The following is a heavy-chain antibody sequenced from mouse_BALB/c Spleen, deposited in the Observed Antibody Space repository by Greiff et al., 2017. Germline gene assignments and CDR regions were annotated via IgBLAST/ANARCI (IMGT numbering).Heavy chain of an antibody. V-gene: IGHV1-7*01. CDR3: ARAGALYYGYRFAY. J-gene: IGHJ3*01. D-gene: IGHD1-2*01. CDR2: INPSTGYT. CDR1: GYTFTSYW. Sequence: QVQLQQSGAELAKPGASVKMSCKASGYTFTSYWMHWVKQRPGQGLEWIGYINPSTGYTEYNQKFKDKATLTADKSSSTAYMQLSSLTSEDSAVYYCARAGALYYGYRFAYWGQGTLVTVSA.